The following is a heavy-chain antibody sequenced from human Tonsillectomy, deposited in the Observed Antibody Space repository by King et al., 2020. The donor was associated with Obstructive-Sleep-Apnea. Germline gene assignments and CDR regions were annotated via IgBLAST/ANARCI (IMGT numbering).Heavy chain of an antibody. D-gene: IGHD3-16*01. CDR1: GFSFSNYA. J-gene: IGHJ6*02. CDR3: AREKWGQETPFGMDV. CDR2: MSYDGNNK. Sequence: QVQLVESGGGVVQPGRPLRLSCAVSGFSFSNYAMHWVRQAPGKGLEWVAVMSYDGNNKYYADSVKGRFTISRDNSKNTLYLEMNSLRAEDTAVYYCAREKWGQETPFGMDVWGQGTTVTVSS. V-gene: IGHV3-30*04.